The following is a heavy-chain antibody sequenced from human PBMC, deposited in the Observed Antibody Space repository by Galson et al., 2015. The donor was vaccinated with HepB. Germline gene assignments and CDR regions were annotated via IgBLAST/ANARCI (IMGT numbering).Heavy chain of an antibody. CDR1: GFTFSDYY. CDR2: ITNSGRST. Sequence: SLRLSCAVSGFTFSDYYMSWIRQAPGKGLEWLSYITNSGRSTSYADSVKGRFTISRDSAKNSLYLEINSLRAEDTAVYYCARESRGNYFTFDYWGQGTLVTVSS. J-gene: IGHJ4*02. D-gene: IGHD2/OR15-2a*01. V-gene: IGHV3-11*01. CDR3: ARESRGNYFTFDY.